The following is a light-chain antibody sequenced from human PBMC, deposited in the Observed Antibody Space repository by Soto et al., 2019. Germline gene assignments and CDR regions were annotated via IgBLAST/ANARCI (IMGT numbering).Light chain of an antibody. Sequence: EIVMTQSPASLSLSPGERATLSCRASQSVNIKLAWYQHRPGQAPRLLIYDASNRATGIPDRFSGSGSGTDFTLTISRLEPEDFALYYCQQYGYTPHTFGQGTKVDIK. J-gene: IGKJ1*01. CDR3: QQYGYTPHT. V-gene: IGKV3-20*01. CDR1: QSVNIK. CDR2: DAS.